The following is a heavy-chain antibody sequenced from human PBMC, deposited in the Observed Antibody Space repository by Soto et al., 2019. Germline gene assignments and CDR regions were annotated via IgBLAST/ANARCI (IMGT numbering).Heavy chain of an antibody. CDR1: GFTVSSNY. D-gene: IGHD3-22*01. J-gene: IGHJ5*02. CDR2: IYSGGST. CDR3: ARGSYDSSGYYFLDP. Sequence: PGGSLRLSCAASGFTVSSNYMSWVRQSPGKGLEWVSVIYSGGSTYYADSVKGRFTISRDNPKNTLYLQMNSLRAEDTAVYYCARGSYDSSGYYFLDPWGQGTLVTVSS. V-gene: IGHV3-53*01.